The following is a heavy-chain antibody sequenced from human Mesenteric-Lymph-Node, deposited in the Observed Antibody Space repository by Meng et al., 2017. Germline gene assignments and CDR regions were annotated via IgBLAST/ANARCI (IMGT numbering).Heavy chain of an antibody. CDR3: VRWDNTGYFFDY. CDR1: GGTFTYYA. V-gene: IGHV1-69*06. Sequence: QGQLVQSGAKVKKPGASVKVSCKASGGTFTYYAFTWVRQAPGQGLEWMGGIIPIFGTPYYAQRFQGRVTITADKSMTSAFLELSSLTPEDTAVYYCVRWDNTGYFFDYWGQGTLVTVSS. D-gene: IGHD3-9*01. CDR2: IIPIFGTP. J-gene: IGHJ4*02.